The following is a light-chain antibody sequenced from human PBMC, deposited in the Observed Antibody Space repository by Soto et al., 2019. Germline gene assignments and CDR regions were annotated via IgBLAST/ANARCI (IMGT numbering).Light chain of an antibody. V-gene: IGLV2-11*01. CDR2: DVS. Sequence: QSALTQPRSVSGSPGQSVTIPCTGTSSVVGGYNYVSWYQQHPGKAPKLMIFDVSKRPSGVPDRFSGSKSANTASLTISGLQAEDEADYYCCSYAGSYTYVFGTGTKV. J-gene: IGLJ1*01. CDR3: CSYAGSYTYV. CDR1: SSVVGGYNY.